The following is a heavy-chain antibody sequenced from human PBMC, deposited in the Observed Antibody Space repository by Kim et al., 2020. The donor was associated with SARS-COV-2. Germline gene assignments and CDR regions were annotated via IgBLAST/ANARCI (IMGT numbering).Heavy chain of an antibody. D-gene: IGHD5-12*01. CDR1: GGSISSSSYY. J-gene: IGHJ4*02. V-gene: IGHV4-39*07. CDR2: IYYSGST. CDR3: AREGGEMATMYYFDY. Sequence: SETLSLTCTVSGGSISSSSYYWGWIRQPPGKGLEWIGSIYYSGSTYYNPSLKSRVTISVDTSKNQFSLKLSSVTAADTAVYYCAREGGEMATMYYFDYWGQGTLVTVSS.